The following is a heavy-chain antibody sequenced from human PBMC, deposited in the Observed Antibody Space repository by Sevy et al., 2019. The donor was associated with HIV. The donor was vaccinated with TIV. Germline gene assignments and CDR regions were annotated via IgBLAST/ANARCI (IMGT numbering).Heavy chain of an antibody. CDR2: ISSSSSYI. J-gene: IGHJ4*02. Sequence: GGSLRLSCAASGFTFSSYSMNWVRQAPGKGLEWVSSISSSSSYIYYADSVKGRFTISRDYAKNSLYLQMNSLRAEDTAVYYCARGRSSSFFDYWGQGTLVTVSS. D-gene: IGHD6-13*01. CDR3: ARGRSSSFFDY. V-gene: IGHV3-21*01. CDR1: GFTFSSYS.